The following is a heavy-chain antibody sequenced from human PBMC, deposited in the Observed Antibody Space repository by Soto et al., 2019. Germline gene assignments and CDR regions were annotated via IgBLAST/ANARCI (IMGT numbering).Heavy chain of an antibody. D-gene: IGHD2-2*01. CDR1: GGTFSSYT. Sequence: QVQLVQSGAEVKKPGSSVKVSCKASGGTFSSYTISWVRQAPGQGLEWMGRIIPILGIANYAQKFQGRVTITADKSTSTAYMELSSLRSEDTAVYYCARDPRCGSTSCSVNAFDIWGQGTMVTVSS. CDR3: ARDPRCGSTSCSVNAFDI. V-gene: IGHV1-69*08. J-gene: IGHJ3*02. CDR2: IIPILGIA.